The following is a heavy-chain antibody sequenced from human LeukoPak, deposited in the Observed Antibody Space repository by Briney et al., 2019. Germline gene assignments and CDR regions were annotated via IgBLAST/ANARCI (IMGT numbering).Heavy chain of an antibody. Sequence: GGSPRLSCTVSGFTFGDCAMSWFRQAPGKGLEWVGFIRSKAYGGATEYAASVKGRFTISRDDSRSIAYLQMSSLKTEDTAMYYCTRDRGGSYRFDYWGQGTLVTVSS. D-gene: IGHD1-26*01. CDR2: IRSKAYGGAT. CDR1: GFTFGDCA. V-gene: IGHV3-49*03. J-gene: IGHJ4*02. CDR3: TRDRGGSYRFDY.